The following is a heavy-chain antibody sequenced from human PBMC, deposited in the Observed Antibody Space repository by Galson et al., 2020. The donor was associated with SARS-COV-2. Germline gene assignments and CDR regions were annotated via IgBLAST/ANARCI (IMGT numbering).Heavy chain of an antibody. V-gene: IGHV4-34*01. D-gene: IGHD5-12*01. Sequence: SETLSLTCAVYGGSFSGYYWSWIRQPPGKGLEWIGEINHSGSTNYNPSLKSRVTISVDTSKNQFSLKLSSVTAADTAVYYGARGAVDNEAFDIWGQGTMVTVSS. CDR3: ARGAVDNEAFDI. CDR2: INHSGST. J-gene: IGHJ3*02. CDR1: GGSFSGYY.